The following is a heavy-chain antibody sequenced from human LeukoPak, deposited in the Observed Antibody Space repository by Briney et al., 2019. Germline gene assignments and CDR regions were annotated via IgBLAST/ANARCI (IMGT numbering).Heavy chain of an antibody. D-gene: IGHD1-26*01. V-gene: IGHV4-59*01. J-gene: IGHJ5*02. CDR3: ARELYGGSFLLDP. CDR1: GGSISSYY. Sequence: PSETLSLTCTVSGGSISSYYWGWIRQPPGKGLEWIGYIYYSGSTNYNPSLKSRVTISVDTSKNQFSLKLSSVTAADTAVYYCARELYGGSFLLDPWGQGTLVTVSS. CDR2: IYYSGST.